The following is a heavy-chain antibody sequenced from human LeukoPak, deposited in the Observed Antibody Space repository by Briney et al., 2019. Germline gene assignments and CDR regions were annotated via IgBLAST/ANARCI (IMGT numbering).Heavy chain of an antibody. D-gene: IGHD1-20*01. J-gene: IGHJ4*02. CDR3: TTGPVTRSSYNWKNDY. Sequence: GGSLRLSCAASGFTFSNAWMSWVRHAPGKGLEWVGRIKSKTDGGTTDHAAPVKGRFTISRDDSKNTLYLQMNSLKTEDTAVYYCTTGPVTRSSYNWKNDYWGQGTLVTVSS. CDR1: GFTFSNAW. CDR2: IKSKTDGGTT. V-gene: IGHV3-15*01.